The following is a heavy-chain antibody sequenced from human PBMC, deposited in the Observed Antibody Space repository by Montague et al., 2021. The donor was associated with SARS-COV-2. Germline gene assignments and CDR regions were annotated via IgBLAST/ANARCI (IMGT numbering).Heavy chain of an antibody. CDR3: ARENMTADAFDI. J-gene: IGHJ3*02. Sequence: SETLSLTCTVSGASVGSSDWGWIRQPPGKGLEWIGYFYSVGSTDYNPSLKSRATISRDTSKNQSSLKVRSVTAADTAVYYCARENMTADAFDIWGQGTMVTVSS. CDR1: GASVGSSD. D-gene: IGHD5-18*01. V-gene: IGHV4-59*02. CDR2: FYSVGST.